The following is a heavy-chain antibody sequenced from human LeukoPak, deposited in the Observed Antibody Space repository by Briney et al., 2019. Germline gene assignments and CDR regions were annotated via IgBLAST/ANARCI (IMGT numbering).Heavy chain of an antibody. CDR1: GFTFSSYA. Sequence: GGSPRLSCAASGFTFSSYAMSWVRQAPGKGLERVSAISGSGGSTYYADPVKGRFTISRDNSKNTLYLQMNSLRAEDTAVYYCAKWARAPYFDYWGQGTLVTVSS. J-gene: IGHJ4*02. CDR3: AKWARAPYFDY. V-gene: IGHV3-23*01. CDR2: ISGSGGST.